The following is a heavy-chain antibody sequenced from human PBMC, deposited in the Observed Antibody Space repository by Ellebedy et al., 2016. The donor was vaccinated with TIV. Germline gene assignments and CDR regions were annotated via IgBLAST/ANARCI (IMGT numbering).Heavy chain of an antibody. Sequence: AASVKVSCKASGYTFTSYGISWVRQAPGQGLEWMGWISAYSANTNYAQKLQGRVTMTTDTSTNTAYMELRSLRSDDTAVYYCARWDGYDEKFQGPFDRWGQGTLVTVSS. CDR3: ARWDGYDEKFQGPFDR. V-gene: IGHV1-18*01. D-gene: IGHD5-24*01. CDR2: ISAYSANT. CDR1: GYTFTSYG. J-gene: IGHJ4*02.